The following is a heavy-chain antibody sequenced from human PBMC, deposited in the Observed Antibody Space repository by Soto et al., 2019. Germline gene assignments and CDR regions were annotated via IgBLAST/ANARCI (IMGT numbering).Heavy chain of an antibody. D-gene: IGHD6-19*01. CDR2: TYYRSKWYN. CDR3: AREGAVAGTRYYGMDV. CDR1: RDSVSSNSAA. Sequence: PSQPLSLTCAISRDSVSSNSAAWNWIRQSPSRGLEWLGRTYYRSKWYNDYAVSVKSRITINPDTSKNQFSLQLNSVTPEDTAVYYCAREGAVAGTRYYGMDVWGQGTTVTV. J-gene: IGHJ6*02. V-gene: IGHV6-1*01.